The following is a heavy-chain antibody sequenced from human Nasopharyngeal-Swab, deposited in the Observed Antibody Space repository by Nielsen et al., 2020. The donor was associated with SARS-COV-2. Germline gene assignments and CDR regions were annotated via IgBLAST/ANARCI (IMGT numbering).Heavy chain of an antibody. V-gene: IGHV3-23*01. J-gene: IGHJ6*03. CDR3: ARRGKIVATIPYYYYYYYMDA. CDR2: ISGSGGST. CDR1: GFTFSSYA. D-gene: IGHD5-12*01. Sequence: GESLKISCAASGFTFSSYAMSWVRQAPGKGLEWVSAISGSGGSTYYADSVKGRFTISRDNSKNTLYLQMNSLRAEDTAVYYCARRGKIVATIPYYYYYYYMDAWGKGTTVTVSS.